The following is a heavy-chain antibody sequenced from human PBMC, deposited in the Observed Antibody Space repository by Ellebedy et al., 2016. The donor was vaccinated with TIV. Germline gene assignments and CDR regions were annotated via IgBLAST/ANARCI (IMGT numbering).Heavy chain of an antibody. D-gene: IGHD3-16*01. J-gene: IGHJ5*02. Sequence: GESLKISCVASGFSFRSYWMSWVRQAPGKGLEWVANIYQDGSNQYYVDSVKGRFTISRDNANKSLFLQMNSLRAEDSALYYCARRGSYGDYAVQVNSWLDRWGRGTLVTVSS. CDR2: IYQDGSNQ. CDR3: ARRGSYGDYAVQVNSWLDR. V-gene: IGHV3-7*01. CDR1: GFSFRSYW.